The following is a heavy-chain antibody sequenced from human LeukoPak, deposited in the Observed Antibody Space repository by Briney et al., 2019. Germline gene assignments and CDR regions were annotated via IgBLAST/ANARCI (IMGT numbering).Heavy chain of an antibody. V-gene: IGHV4-59*12. D-gene: IGHD2-2*01. Sequence: SETLSLTCTVSGGSTSSYYWSWIRQPPGKGLEWIGYIYYSGSTNYNPSLKSRVTISVDTSKNQFSLKLSSVTAADTAVYYCARDVGWRSCSSTSCHRWFDPWGQGTLVTVSS. J-gene: IGHJ5*02. CDR2: IYYSGST. CDR1: GGSTSSYY. CDR3: ARDVGWRSCSSTSCHRWFDP.